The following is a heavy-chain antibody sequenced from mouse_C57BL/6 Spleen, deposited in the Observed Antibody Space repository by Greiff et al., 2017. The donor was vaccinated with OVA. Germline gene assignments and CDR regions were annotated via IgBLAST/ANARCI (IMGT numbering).Heavy chain of an antibody. D-gene: IGHD3-2*02. J-gene: IGHJ4*01. Sequence: VQLQQSGAELVRPGASVKLSCTASGFNIKDDYMHWLKQRPEQGLEWIGCIDPENGDTEYASKLPGKATIKADTSANTAYRQRSSLTSEDTAVYYCTTGEGTAQAGYAMDYWGQGTSVTVSS. CDR2: IDPENGDT. V-gene: IGHV14-4*01. CDR3: TTGEGTAQAGYAMDY. CDR1: GFNIKDDY.